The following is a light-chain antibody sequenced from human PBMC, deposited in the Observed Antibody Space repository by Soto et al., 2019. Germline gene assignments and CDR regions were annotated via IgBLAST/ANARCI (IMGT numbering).Light chain of an antibody. Sequence: DIQMTQSPSSLSASVGDRVTITCRASQGISTYLKWYQQKPGEAPKLLIYAASSLQSGVTSRFSGSGSETDFTLTISSLQPEDFATYSCQHSTTWTFGQGTKVDIK. CDR2: AAS. CDR3: QHSTTWT. CDR1: QGISTY. J-gene: IGKJ1*01. V-gene: IGKV1-39*01.